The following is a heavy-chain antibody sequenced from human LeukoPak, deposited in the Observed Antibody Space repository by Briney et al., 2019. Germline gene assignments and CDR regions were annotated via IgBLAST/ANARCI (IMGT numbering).Heavy chain of an antibody. CDR1: GYTLTDYY. CDR3: ARDWRGSYFPDF. CDR2: INPNSGDT. J-gene: IGHJ4*02. D-gene: IGHD1-26*01. V-gene: IGHV1-2*02. Sequence: ASVRVSCKASGYTLTDYYMHWVRQAPGQGLEWMGWINPNSGDTNYAQNFQGRVTMTRDTSISTAYMELSRLTSDDTAIYYCARDWRGSYFPDFWGQGPLVTVSS.